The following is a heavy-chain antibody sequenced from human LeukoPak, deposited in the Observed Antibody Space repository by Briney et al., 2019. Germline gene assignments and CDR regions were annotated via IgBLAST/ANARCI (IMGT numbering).Heavy chain of an antibody. V-gene: IGHV1-24*01. CDR3: ATGHHYYDSSGYYYGWFDP. Sequence: ASVKVSCKVSGYTLTELSMHWVRQAPGKGLEWMGGFDPEDGETIYAQKFQGRVTMTEDTSTDTAYMELSSLRSEDTAVYYCATGHHYYDSSGYYYGWFDPWGQGTLVTVSS. CDR1: GYTLTELS. CDR2: FDPEDGET. D-gene: IGHD3-22*01. J-gene: IGHJ5*02.